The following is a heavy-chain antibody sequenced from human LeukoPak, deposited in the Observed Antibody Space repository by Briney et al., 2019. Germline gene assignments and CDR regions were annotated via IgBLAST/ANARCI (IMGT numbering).Heavy chain of an antibody. J-gene: IGHJ4*02. D-gene: IGHD4-17*01. V-gene: IGHV4-4*02. CDR2: IYHSGST. CDR1: GGSISSSNW. CDR3: ARASHDYGDYSHFDY. Sequence: SETLSLTCAVSGGSISSSNWWSWVRQPPGKGLEWIGEIYHSGSTNYNPSLKSRVTIAVDKSKNQFSLKLSSVTAADTAVYYCARASHDYGDYSHFDYWGQGTLVTVSS.